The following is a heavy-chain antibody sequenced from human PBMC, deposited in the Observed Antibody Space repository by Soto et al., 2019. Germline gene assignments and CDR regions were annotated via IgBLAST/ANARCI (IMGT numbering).Heavy chain of an antibody. CDR3: ARDLDYYGSGNYYNRIDY. Sequence: QVQRVQSGAAVKKPGSSVKVSCKVSGGPFSDYAVSWVRQAPGQGLEWMGGIIPMFGTANYAQKFQGRVTITADESTTTAYMQLSSLRSEDTAVYYCARDLDYYGSGNYYNRIDYWGQGTLVTVSS. J-gene: IGHJ4*02. V-gene: IGHV1-69*01. CDR2: IIPMFGTA. D-gene: IGHD3-10*01. CDR1: GGPFSDYA.